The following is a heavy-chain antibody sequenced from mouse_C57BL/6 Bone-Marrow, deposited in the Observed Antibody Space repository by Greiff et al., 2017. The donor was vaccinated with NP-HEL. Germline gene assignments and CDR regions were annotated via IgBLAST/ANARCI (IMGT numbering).Heavy chain of an antibody. V-gene: IGHV1-81*01. J-gene: IGHJ3*01. CDR2: IYPRSGNT. CDR1: GYTFTSYG. Sequence: VQLVESGAELARPGASVKLSCKASGYTFTSYGISWVKQRTGQGLEWIGEIYPRSGNTYYNEKFKGKATLTADKSSSTAYMELRSLTSEDSAVYFCARRRGKAASWFAYWGQGTLVTVSA. D-gene: IGHD2-1*01. CDR3: ARRRGKAASWFAY.